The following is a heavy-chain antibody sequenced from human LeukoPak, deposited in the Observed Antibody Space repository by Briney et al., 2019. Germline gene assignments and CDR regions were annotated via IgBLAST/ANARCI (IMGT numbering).Heavy chain of an antibody. J-gene: IGHJ4*02. CDR3: AKEYCSGGSCYFFDY. CDR1: GFTFSSYA. V-gene: IGHV3-23*01. CDR2: ISGSGGST. D-gene: IGHD2-15*01. Sequence: GGPLRLSCAASGFTFSSYAMSWVRQAPGKGLEWVSTISGSGGSTYYADSVKGRFTISRDNSKNTLYLQMSSLRAEDTAVYYCAKEYCSGGSCYFFDYWGQGTLVTVSS.